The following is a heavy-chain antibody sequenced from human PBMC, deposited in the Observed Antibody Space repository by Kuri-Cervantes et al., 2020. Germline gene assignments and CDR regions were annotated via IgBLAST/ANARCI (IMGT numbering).Heavy chain of an antibody. Sequence: GESLKISCAASGFTFSSYAMSWVRQAPGKGLEWVSSISSSSSYIYYADSVKGRFTISRDNAKNSLYLQMDSLRTEDTAVYYCVRTANGNYPDYWGQGTLVTVSS. D-gene: IGHD2-8*01. V-gene: IGHV3-21*04. CDR1: GFTFSSYA. J-gene: IGHJ4*02. CDR3: VRTANGNYPDY. CDR2: ISSSSSYI.